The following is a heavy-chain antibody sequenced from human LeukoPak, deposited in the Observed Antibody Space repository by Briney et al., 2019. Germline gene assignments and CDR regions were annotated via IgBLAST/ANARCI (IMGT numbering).Heavy chain of an antibody. J-gene: IGHJ4*02. CDR1: GGSISSSSYY. V-gene: IGHV4-39*01. Sequence: SETLSLTCTVSGGSISSSSYYWGWIRQPPGKGLEWIGSIYYSGSTYYNPSLKSRVTISVDTSKNQFSLKLSSVTAADTAVYHCASLSTLDYWGQGTLVTVSS. CDR3: ASLSTLDY. CDR2: IYYSGST.